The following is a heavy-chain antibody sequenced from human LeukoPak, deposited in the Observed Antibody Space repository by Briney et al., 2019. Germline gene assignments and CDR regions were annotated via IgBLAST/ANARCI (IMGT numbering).Heavy chain of an antibody. Sequence: HPGGSLRLSCAASGFTFSSYSMNWVRQAPGKGLEWLSYISTTMTTIYYADSVKGRFTVSRDNAKNSLYLQMDSLRAEDTAVYYCARALEYYDILTGYPRYYFDYWGQGTLVTVSS. J-gene: IGHJ4*02. V-gene: IGHV3-48*01. D-gene: IGHD3-9*01. CDR2: ISTTMTTI. CDR3: ARALEYYDILTGYPRYYFDY. CDR1: GFTFSSYS.